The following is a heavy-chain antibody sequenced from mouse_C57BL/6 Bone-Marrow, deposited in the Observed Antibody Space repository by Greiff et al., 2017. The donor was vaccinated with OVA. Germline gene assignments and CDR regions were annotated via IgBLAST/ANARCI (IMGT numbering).Heavy chain of an antibody. D-gene: IGHD6-1*01. Sequence: EVQLVESGGDLVKPGGSLKLSCAASGFTFSSYGMSWVRQTPDKRLEWVATISSGGSYTYYPDSVKGRFTISRDNAKNTLYLQMSSLKSEDTAMYYCARGSAPWFAYWGQGTLVTVSA. V-gene: IGHV5-6*01. CDR2: ISSGGSYT. J-gene: IGHJ3*01. CDR1: GFTFSSYG. CDR3: ARGSAPWFAY.